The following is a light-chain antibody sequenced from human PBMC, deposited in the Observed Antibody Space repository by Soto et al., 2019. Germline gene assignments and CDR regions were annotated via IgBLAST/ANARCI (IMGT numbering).Light chain of an antibody. CDR3: QSYDSSLSGHVV. V-gene: IGLV1-40*01. CDR1: SSNIGAGYN. CDR2: SNS. J-gene: IGLJ2*01. Sequence: QSVLTQPPLVSGAPGQRVTISCTGSSSNIGAGYNVHWYQQLPGTAPKLLIYSNSNRPSGVPDRFSGSKSGTSASLAITGLQAEDEADYYCQSYDSSLSGHVVFGGGTKLTVL.